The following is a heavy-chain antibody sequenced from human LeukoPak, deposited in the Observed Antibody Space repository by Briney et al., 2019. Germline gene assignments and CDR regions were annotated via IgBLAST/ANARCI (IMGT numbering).Heavy chain of an antibody. D-gene: IGHD6-19*01. CDR3: ARRAVAGYFDY. CDR2: ISSSSSYI. J-gene: IGHJ4*02. V-gene: IGHV3-21*01. Sequence: GGSLRLSCVASGFSLSTFAMSWVRQSPGKGLEWVSSISSSSSYIYYADSVKGRFTISRDNAKNSLYLQMNSLRAEDTAVYYCARRAVAGYFDYWGQGTLVTVSS. CDR1: GFSLSTFA.